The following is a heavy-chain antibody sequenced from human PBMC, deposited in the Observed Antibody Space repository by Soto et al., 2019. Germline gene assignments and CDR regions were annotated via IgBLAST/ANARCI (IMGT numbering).Heavy chain of an antibody. CDR2: ISETGGGT. J-gene: IGHJ4*02. V-gene: IGHV3-23*01. Sequence: GGSLRLSCAASEFTFSNHAMSWVRQAPGKGPEWVAVISETGGGTYYADSVKGRFTISRDNSKNTLYLQMNSLRGDDTGVYYCGKEAGVWTYRTSWYEFDYWGEGTQVTVSS. CDR3: GKEAGVWTYRTSWYEFDY. CDR1: EFTFSNHA. D-gene: IGHD2-2*01.